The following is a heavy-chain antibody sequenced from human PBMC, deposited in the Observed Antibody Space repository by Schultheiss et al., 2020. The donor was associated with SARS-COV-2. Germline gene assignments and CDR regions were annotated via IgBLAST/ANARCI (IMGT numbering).Heavy chain of an antibody. J-gene: IGHJ6*02. Sequence: GESLKISCAASGFTFSSYDMHWVRQATGKGLEWVSAIGTAGDTYYPGSVKGRFTISRENAKNSLYLQMNSLRAGDTAVYYCAKDNVGYYDSSGYYYYYYGMDVWGQGTTVTVSS. CDR2: IGTAGDT. CDR1: GFTFSSYD. CDR3: AKDNVGYYDSSGYYYYYYGMDV. V-gene: IGHV3-13*01. D-gene: IGHD3-22*01.